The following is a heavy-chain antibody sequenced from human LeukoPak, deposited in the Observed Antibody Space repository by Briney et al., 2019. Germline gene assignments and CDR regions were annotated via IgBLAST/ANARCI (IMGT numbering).Heavy chain of an antibody. CDR2: IRYDGSHE. CDR1: GFTFSSYG. CDR3: AKPSGSGVDY. D-gene: IGHD1-26*01. J-gene: IGHJ4*01. V-gene: IGHV3-30*02. Sequence: GGSLRLSCAASGFTFSSYGIHWVRQAPGKGLEWVAFIRYDGSHEYYADSVKGRFTISRDNSKNTLYLQMNSVRSEDTALYYCAKPSGSGVDYWGQGTRVTVSS.